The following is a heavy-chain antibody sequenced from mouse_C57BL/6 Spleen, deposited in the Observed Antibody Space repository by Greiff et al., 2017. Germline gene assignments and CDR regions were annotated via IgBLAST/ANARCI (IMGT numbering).Heavy chain of an antibody. CDR1: GFNIKDDY. D-gene: IGHD4-1*01. J-gene: IGHJ3*01. V-gene: IGHV14-4*01. CDR2: IDPENGDT. CDR3: TTGTGTRFAY. Sequence: EVKLVESGAELVRPGASVKLSCTASGFNIKDDYMHWVKQRPEQGLEWIGWIDPENGDTEYASKFQGKATITADTSSNTAYLQLSSLTSEDTAVYYCTTGTGTRFAYWGQGTLVTVSA.